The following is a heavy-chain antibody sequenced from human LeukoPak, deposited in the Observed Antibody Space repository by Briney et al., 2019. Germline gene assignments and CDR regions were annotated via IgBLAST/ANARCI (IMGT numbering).Heavy chain of an antibody. CDR1: GFTFSSYW. Sequence: GGSLRLSCAASGFTFSSYWMSWVRQAPGKGLEWVANIKQDGSEKYYVDSVKGRFTISRDNAKNSLYLQMNSLRAEDTAVYYCAAGALGYCSGGSCKLIPFDYWGQGTLVTVSS. V-gene: IGHV3-7*01. D-gene: IGHD2-15*01. CDR2: IKQDGSEK. J-gene: IGHJ4*02. CDR3: AAGALGYCSGGSCKLIPFDY.